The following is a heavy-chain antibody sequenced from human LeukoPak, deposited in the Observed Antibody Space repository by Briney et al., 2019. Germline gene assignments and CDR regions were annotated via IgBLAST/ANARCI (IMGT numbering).Heavy chain of an antibody. J-gene: IGHJ4*02. CDR3: VRAREYSGHASVGEY. CDR1: GFSFSSCA. Sequence: GGSLRLSCAASGFSFSSCAMGWVRQAPGKGPDWVSGISGGGDSTYYADSVKGRFTISRDNSKNTLYLQINSLRAEDTAIYYCVRAREYSGHASVGEYWGQGALVTVSS. D-gene: IGHD5-12*01. CDR2: ISGGGDST. V-gene: IGHV3-23*01.